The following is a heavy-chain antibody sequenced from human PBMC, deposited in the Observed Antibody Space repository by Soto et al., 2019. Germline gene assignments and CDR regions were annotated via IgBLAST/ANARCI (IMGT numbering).Heavy chain of an antibody. CDR1: GYSFTNFW. CDR2: VSPGDSAT. CDR3: ARRSSSFRTIDY. Sequence: GESLKSSCKASGYSFTNFWIGWVRQMPGKGLEWMGIVSPGDSATRYNPSFQGQVTVSADKSINTAYLQWSSLKASDTAIYYCARRSSSFRTIDYWGQGTLVTSPQ. J-gene: IGHJ4*02. D-gene: IGHD6-6*01. V-gene: IGHV5-51*01.